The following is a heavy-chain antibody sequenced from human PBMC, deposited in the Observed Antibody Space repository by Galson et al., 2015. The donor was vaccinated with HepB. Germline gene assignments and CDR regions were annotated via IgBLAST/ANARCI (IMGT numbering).Heavy chain of an antibody. Sequence: SGAEVKKPGESLKISCKGSGYSFTSYWIGWVRQMPGKGLEWMGIIYPGDSDTRYSPFFQGQVTISADKSISTAYLQWSSLKASDTAMYYCARLPGIAAAGTWNYFDYWCQGTLVTVSS. J-gene: IGHJ4*02. D-gene: IGHD6-13*01. CDR3: ARLPGIAAAGTWNYFDY. V-gene: IGHV5-51*03. CDR2: IYPGDSDT. CDR1: GYSFTSYW.